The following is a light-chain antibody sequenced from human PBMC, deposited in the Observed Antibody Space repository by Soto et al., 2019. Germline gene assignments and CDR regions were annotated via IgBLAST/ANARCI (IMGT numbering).Light chain of an antibody. CDR2: DVS. Sequence: IVLTQSPDTLSLSLGERATLSCRASQSVGSYMGWYQQKAGQAPRLLMSDVSKSATGIPARFSGSGSGTDFTLTISSLEPEDAAVYYGQHCVTGVFFGGGTKVEIK. CDR1: QSVGSY. J-gene: IGKJ4*01. V-gene: IGKV3-11*01. CDR3: QHCVTGVF.